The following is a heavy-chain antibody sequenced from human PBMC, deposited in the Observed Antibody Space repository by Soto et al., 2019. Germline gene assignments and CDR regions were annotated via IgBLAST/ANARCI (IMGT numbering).Heavy chain of an antibody. J-gene: IGHJ6*03. V-gene: IGHV1-8*01. Sequence: ASVKVSCKASGYTFTSYDINWVRQATGQGLEWMGWVNPNSGNTGYAQKFQGRVTMTRNTSISTAYMELSSLRSEDTAVYYCARAPILRSTIFGVVTKRSNYYMDVWGKGTTVTVSS. D-gene: IGHD3-3*01. CDR1: GYTFTSYD. CDR2: VNPNSGNT. CDR3: ARAPILRSTIFGVVTKRSNYYMDV.